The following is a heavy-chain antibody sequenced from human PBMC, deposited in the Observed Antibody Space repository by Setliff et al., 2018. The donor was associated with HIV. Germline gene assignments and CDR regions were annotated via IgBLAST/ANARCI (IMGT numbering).Heavy chain of an antibody. J-gene: IGHJ4*02. D-gene: IGHD5-18*01. CDR2: FDPEDGQP. Sequence: ASVKVSCKLSGYTLTEVSMHWVRQAPGKGLEWIGGFDPEDGQPIYTEKFQGRVTMTEDTSTDTAYMELSSLRPGDTAVYYCATRSRWIQVSLDGIFEYWGQGTLVTVSS. CDR3: ATRSRWIQVSLDGIFEY. CDR1: GYTLTEVS. V-gene: IGHV1-24*01.